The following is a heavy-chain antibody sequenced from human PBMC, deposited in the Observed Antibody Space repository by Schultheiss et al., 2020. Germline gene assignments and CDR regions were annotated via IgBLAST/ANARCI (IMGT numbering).Heavy chain of an antibody. CDR2: IYYSGST. Sequence: SQTLSLTCTVSGGSISSYYWSWIRQPPGKGLEWIGYIYYSGSTNYNPSFKSRVTISVDTSKNQFSLKLSSVTAADTAVYYCARVVVPAAMDVYFDYWGQGTLVTVSS. J-gene: IGHJ4*02. CDR3: ARVVVPAAMDVYFDY. D-gene: IGHD2-2*01. V-gene: IGHV4-59*12. CDR1: GGSISSYY.